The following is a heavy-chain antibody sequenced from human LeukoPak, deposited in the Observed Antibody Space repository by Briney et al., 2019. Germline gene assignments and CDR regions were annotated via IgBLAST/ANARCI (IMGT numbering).Heavy chain of an antibody. Sequence: GGSLRLSCAASGFTFSSYWMSWVRQAPGKGLEWVSAISGSGGSTYYADSVKGRFTISRDNSKNTLYLQMNSLRAEDTAVYYCAKGDSSGWYLVYRYWGQGTLVTVSS. CDR3: AKGDSSGWYLVYRY. CDR1: GFTFSSYW. CDR2: ISGSGGST. J-gene: IGHJ4*02. V-gene: IGHV3-23*01. D-gene: IGHD6-19*01.